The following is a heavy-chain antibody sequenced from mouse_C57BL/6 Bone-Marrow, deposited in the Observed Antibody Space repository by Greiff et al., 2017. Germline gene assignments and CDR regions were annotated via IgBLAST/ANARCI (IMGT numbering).Heavy chain of an antibody. J-gene: IGHJ4*01. CDR2: IDPENGDT. CDR3: TTGGSNFSMDY. CDR1: GFNIKDDY. V-gene: IGHV14-4*01. D-gene: IGHD2-5*01. Sequence: EVQLQESGAELVRPGASVKLSCTASGFNIKDDYMHWVKQRPEQGLEWIGWIDPENGDTEYASKFQGKATITADKSSNTAYLQLSSLTSEDTAVYYCTTGGSNFSMDYWGQGTSVTVSS.